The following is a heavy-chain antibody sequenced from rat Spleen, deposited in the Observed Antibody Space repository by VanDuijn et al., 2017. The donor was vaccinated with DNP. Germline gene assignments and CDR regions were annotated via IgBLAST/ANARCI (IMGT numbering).Heavy chain of an antibody. D-gene: IGHD1-4*01. CDR1: GFTFSNYD. CDR3: ARLLPPFDY. CDR2: ISYEGSGT. V-gene: IGHV5-22*01. Sequence: EVQLVESGGGLVQPGRSLKLSCAASGFTFSNYDMAWVRQAPKKGLEWVASISYEGSGTYYGDSVKGRFTISRDNAKNTLYLQMNSLRSEDTATYYCARLLPPFDYWGQGTLVTVSS. J-gene: IGHJ3*01.